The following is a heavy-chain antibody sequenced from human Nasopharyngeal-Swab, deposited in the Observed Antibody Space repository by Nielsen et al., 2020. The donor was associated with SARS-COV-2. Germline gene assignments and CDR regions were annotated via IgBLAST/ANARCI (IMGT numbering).Heavy chain of an antibody. CDR2: ISSSSSTI. Sequence: GESLKISCAASGFTFSSYSMNWVRQAPGKGLEWVSYISSSSSTIYYADSVKGRFTISRDNAKNSLYLQMNSLRAEETAVYYCARDMTVYDFWSTYVPGGGYWGQGTLVTVSS. V-gene: IGHV3-48*04. J-gene: IGHJ4*02. CDR3: ARDMTVYDFWSTYVPGGGY. CDR1: GFTFSSYS. D-gene: IGHD3-3*01.